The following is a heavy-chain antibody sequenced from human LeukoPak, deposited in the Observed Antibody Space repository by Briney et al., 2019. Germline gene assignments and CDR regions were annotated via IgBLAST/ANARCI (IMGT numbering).Heavy chain of an antibody. CDR2: INPSGGST. D-gene: IGHD3-10*01. V-gene: IGHV1-46*01. Sequence: GASVKVSCKASGYTFTSYYMHWVRQAPGQGLEWMGIINPSGGSTSYAQKFQGRVTMTRDTSTSTVYMELSSLRSEDTAVYYCARGVETYGSGSYYAYYWGQGTLVTVSS. CDR3: ARGVETYGSGSYYAYY. J-gene: IGHJ4*02. CDR1: GYTFTSYY.